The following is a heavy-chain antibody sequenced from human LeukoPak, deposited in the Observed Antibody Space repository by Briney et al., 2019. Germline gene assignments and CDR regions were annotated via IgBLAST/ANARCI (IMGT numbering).Heavy chain of an antibody. D-gene: IGHD2-21*02. CDR1: GGSFSGYY. CDR3: ARPYCGGDCYSGAFDI. Sequence: SETLSLTCAVHGGSFSGYYWSWIRQPPGKGLEWIGEINHSGSTNYNPSLKSRVTISVDTSKNQFSLKLSSVTAADTAVYYCARPYCGGDCYSGAFDIWGQGTMVTVSS. V-gene: IGHV4-34*01. CDR2: INHSGST. J-gene: IGHJ3*02.